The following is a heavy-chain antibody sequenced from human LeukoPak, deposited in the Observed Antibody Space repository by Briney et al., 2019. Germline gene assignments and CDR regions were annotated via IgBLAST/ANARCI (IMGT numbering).Heavy chain of an antibody. CDR1: GFTVTSYS. D-gene: IGHD4-23*01. Sequence: GGSLRLSCAISGFTVTSYSMNWVRQAPGKGLEWVSCFSISSTIYYADSVKGRFTISRDNSKNTLYLQMNSLRAEDTAVYYCAKDLLVTTVASYYFDYWGQGTLVTVSS. CDR3: AKDLLVTTVASYYFDY. J-gene: IGHJ4*02. CDR2: FSISSTI. V-gene: IGHV3-48*01.